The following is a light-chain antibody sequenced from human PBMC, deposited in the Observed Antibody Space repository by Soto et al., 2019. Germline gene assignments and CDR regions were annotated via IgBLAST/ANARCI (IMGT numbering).Light chain of an antibody. CDR2: DVS. J-gene: IGLJ2*01. CDR3: SSYTSSSTLV. Sequence: QSALTQPASVSGSPGQSITISCTGTSSDVGGYNYVSWYQHHPGKAPKLMIYDVSNRPSGVSNRFSGSKSGNTASLTISGLQAEVEADYYCSSYTSSSTLVFGGGTKVTVL. V-gene: IGLV2-14*03. CDR1: SSDVGGYNY.